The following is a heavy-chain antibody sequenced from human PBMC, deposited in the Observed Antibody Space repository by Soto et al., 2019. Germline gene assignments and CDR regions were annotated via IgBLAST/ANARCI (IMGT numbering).Heavy chain of an antibody. CDR3: ARTDRDFYGLDV. CDR2: ISAAGDP. J-gene: IGHJ6*02. CDR1: GFTFRNYD. Sequence: EVQLVASGGGLVQPGGSLRLSCEASGFTFRNYDMHWVRQGTGKGLEWVSGISAAGDPDYADSVEGRFTISRENAQNSFFLQMNSLSVGDTAVYYCARTDRDFYGLDVWGQGTTVIVSS. V-gene: IGHV3-13*05.